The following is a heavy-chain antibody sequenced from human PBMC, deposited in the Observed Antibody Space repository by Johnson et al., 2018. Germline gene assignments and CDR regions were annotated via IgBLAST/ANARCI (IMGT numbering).Heavy chain of an antibody. D-gene: IGHD1-26*01. CDR2: ISVFSSTI. Sequence: QVQLVESGGGLVKPGGSLRLSCTASGFTFSDYYMSWIRQAPGKGLEWISYISVFSSTIHYADSVKGRFTISRDNGQNSLYLQMKSLRVEDTAVYYCARARSTNWDRCYNGMDVWGQGATVTVSS. J-gene: IGHJ6*02. CDR1: GFTFSDYY. CDR3: ARARSTNWDRCYNGMDV. V-gene: IGHV3-11*01.